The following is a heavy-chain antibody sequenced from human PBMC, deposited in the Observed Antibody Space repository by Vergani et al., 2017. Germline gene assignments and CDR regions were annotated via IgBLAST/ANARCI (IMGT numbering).Heavy chain of an antibody. CDR2: INHSGST. Sequence: QVQLQQWGAGLLKPSETLSLTCAVYGGSFSGYYWSWIRQPPGKGLEWFGEINHSGSTNYNPSLKSRVTISVDTSKNQFSLKLSSVTAADTAVYYCARGRKYCSSTSCYLCYYYYYMDVWGKGTRVTVAS. V-gene: IGHV4-34*01. D-gene: IGHD2-2*01. CDR3: ARGRKYCSSTSCYLCYYYYYMDV. CDR1: GGSFSGYY. J-gene: IGHJ6*03.